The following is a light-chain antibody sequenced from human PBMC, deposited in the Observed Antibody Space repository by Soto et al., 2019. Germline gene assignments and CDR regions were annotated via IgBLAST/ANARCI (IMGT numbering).Light chain of an antibody. CDR1: QSISSY. Sequence: DIQMTQSPSSLSASVGDRVTITCRASQSISSYLNWYQQKPGKAHKLLIYAAYSLESGVQSRFSGSGSGTDFTLTISSLQAEDFATYYCKQSYSAPRTFGHGTKVDNK. CDR2: AAY. V-gene: IGKV1-39*01. J-gene: IGKJ1*01. CDR3: KQSYSAPRT.